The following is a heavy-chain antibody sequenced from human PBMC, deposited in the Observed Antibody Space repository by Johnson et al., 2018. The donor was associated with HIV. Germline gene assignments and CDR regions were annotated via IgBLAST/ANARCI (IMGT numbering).Heavy chain of an antibody. CDR2: ISSSGTTR. V-gene: IGHV3-11*04. CDR3: ARCKDISVGTCPDAFDI. D-gene: IGHD2-15*01. J-gene: IGHJ3*02. Sequence: HVQLVESGGGLVKPGGSLRLSCVASGFTFSDYYMSWIRQAPGKGLEWVSYISSSGTTRYCADSVQGRLTTSRDNAKNSLYLKMNSLRAEETAVYYCARCKDISVGTCPDAFDIWGQGTLVMVSS. CDR1: GFTFSDYY.